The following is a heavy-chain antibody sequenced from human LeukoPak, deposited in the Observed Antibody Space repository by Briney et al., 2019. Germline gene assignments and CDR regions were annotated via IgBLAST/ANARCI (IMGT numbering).Heavy chain of an antibody. V-gene: IGHV3-7*01. J-gene: IGHJ1*01. CDR2: IKPDGTEN. Sequence: PGGSLRLSCAASGFTFSSFWMTWVRQAPGKGLEWVANIKPDGTENYCVDSVKGRFSISRDNAKSSLYLQMNGLRAEDTAVYYCAIQKADLVTMVRGIIAFWGQGTLVTVSS. CDR3: AIQKADLVTMVRGIIAF. D-gene: IGHD3-10*01. CDR1: GFTFSSFW.